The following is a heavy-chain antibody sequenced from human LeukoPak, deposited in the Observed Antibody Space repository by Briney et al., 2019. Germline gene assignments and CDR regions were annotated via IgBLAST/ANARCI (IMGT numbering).Heavy chain of an antibody. CDR1: GFTFSSYG. J-gene: IGHJ4*02. V-gene: IGHV3-30*02. CDR2: IRYDGSNK. CDR3: AKDWYYYDSSGYYDY. Sequence: GGSLRLSCAASGFTFSSYGMHWVRQAPGKGLEWVAFIRYDGSNKYYADSVKGRFTISRDNSKNTLYLQMNSLRAEDTAVYYCAKDWYYYDSSGYYDYWGQGTLVTVSS. D-gene: IGHD3-22*01.